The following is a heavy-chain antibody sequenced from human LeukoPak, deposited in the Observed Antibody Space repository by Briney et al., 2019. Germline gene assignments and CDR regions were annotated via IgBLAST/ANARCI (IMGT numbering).Heavy chain of an antibody. CDR1: GFTFSSYS. V-gene: IGHV3-21*01. Sequence: GALRLSCAASGFTFSSYSMNWVRQAPGKGLEWVSSISGSSSYIYYADSVKGRFTISRDNAKNSLYLQMNSLRAEDTAVYYCARKENFDYWGQGTLVTVSS. CDR3: ARKENFDY. D-gene: IGHD5-24*01. J-gene: IGHJ4*02. CDR2: ISGSSSYI.